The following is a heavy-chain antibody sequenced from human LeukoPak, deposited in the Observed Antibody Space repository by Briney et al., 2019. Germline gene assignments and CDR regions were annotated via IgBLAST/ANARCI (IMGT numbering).Heavy chain of an antibody. Sequence: PSETLSLTCTVSGGSISSSSYYWGWIRQPPGKGLEWIGSIYYSGSTYYNPSLKSRVTISVDTSKNQFSLKLSSVTAADTAVYYCARTDYAVPLKPPQHAFDIWGQGTMVTVSS. J-gene: IGHJ3*02. CDR1: GGSISSSSYY. CDR3: ARTDYAVPLKPPQHAFDI. CDR2: IYYSGST. D-gene: IGHD4-17*01. V-gene: IGHV4-39*07.